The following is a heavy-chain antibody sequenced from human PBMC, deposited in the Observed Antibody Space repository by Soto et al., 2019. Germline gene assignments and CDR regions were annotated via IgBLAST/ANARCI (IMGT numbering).Heavy chain of an antibody. J-gene: IGHJ6*03. CDR3: AKTLTGKDYYYMDV. Sequence: EVQLLESGGGLVQPGGSLRLSCAASGFTFSNYAMNWVRQAPGKGLEWVSRIIGSGGSTYCADSVKGRFTISRDNSKNTLYLQVNSLRAEDTAIYYCAKTLTGKDYYYMDVWGKGTTVTVSS. CDR2: IIGSGGST. V-gene: IGHV3-23*01. D-gene: IGHD1-20*01. CDR1: GFTFSNYA.